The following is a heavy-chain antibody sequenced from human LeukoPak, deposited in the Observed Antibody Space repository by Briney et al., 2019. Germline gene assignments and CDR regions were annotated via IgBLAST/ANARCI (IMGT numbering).Heavy chain of an antibody. CDR2: ISYIGST. CDR3: ARGNFNIAAADT. Sequence: PSETLSLTCTVSGGSITSYYWTWIRQPPGKGLEWIGYISYIGSTSYNPSLKSRVTISVDTSSNQFSLKLSSVTAADTAVYYCARGNFNIAAADTWGQGTLVTVSS. CDR1: GGSITSYY. D-gene: IGHD6-13*01. V-gene: IGHV4-59*01. J-gene: IGHJ5*02.